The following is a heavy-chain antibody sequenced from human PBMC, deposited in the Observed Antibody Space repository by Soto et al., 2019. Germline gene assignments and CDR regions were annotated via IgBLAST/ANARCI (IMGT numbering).Heavy chain of an antibody. D-gene: IGHD1-7*01. CDR3: ARDWNWNSNYYWYHDMDV. CDR1: GFTVSNNF. V-gene: IGHV3-66*01. J-gene: IGHJ6*02. CDR2: IYSGGDT. Sequence: EVQLVEAGGGLVQPGGSLRLSCAASGFTVSNNFLSWVRQAPGKGLEWVSVIYSGGDTYYADSVKGRFTISRDNSTNTVYLQMTSLRAEDTAVYYCARDWNWNSNYYWYHDMDVWGQGTTVTVSS.